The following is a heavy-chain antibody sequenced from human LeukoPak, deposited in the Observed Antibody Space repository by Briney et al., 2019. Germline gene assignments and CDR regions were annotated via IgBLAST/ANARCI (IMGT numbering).Heavy chain of an antibody. Sequence: SETLSLTCTVSGDSINSGENYWSWIRQPPGKGLEWIGHIYHSGTTYYNPSVKSRMTISVDTSKNQFSLNLRSVTAVDTAVYYCARVQYCSGGSCHNLRLFDQWGQETLVTVSS. V-gene: IGHV4-30-4*08. J-gene: IGHJ4*02. CDR1: GDSINSGENY. CDR2: IYHSGTT. CDR3: ARVQYCSGGSCHNLRLFDQ. D-gene: IGHD2-15*01.